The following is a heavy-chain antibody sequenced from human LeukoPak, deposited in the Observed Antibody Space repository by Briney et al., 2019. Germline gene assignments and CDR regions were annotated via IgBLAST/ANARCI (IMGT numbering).Heavy chain of an antibody. CDR1: GFTFGDYA. J-gene: IGHJ4*02. CDR3: AKTRGYDFWSGYFDY. Sequence: PGGSLSLSCAASGFTFGDYAMHWVRQAPGKGLEWVSGISWNSGSIGYADSVKGRFTISRDNAKNSLYLQMNSLRAEDTALYYCAKTRGYDFWSGYFDYWGQGTLVTVSS. CDR2: ISWNSGSI. V-gene: IGHV3-9*01. D-gene: IGHD3-3*01.